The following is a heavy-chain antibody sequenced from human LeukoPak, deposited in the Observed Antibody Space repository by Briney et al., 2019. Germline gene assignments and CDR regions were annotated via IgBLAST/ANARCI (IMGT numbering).Heavy chain of an antibody. D-gene: IGHD3-16*01. Sequence: GRPLRLSCAASGFTFSSYGMHWVRQAPGKGLEWVAVISYDGSNKYYADSVKGRFTISRDNSKNTLYLQMNSLRAEDTAVYYCAKPTYDAGESDAFDIWGQGTMVTVSS. CDR3: AKPTYDAGESDAFDI. J-gene: IGHJ3*02. V-gene: IGHV3-30*18. CDR2: ISYDGSNK. CDR1: GFTFSSYG.